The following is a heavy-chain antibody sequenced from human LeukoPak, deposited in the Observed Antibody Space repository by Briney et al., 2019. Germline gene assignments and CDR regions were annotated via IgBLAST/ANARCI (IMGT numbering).Heavy chain of an antibody. CDR2: IYYSGST. D-gene: IGHD6-13*01. CDR3: ARDGSNGAATGGFDY. Sequence: ASETLSLTCTVSGGSISSSSYYWDWIRQPPGKGLEWIGSIYYSGSTYYNPSLKSRVTISLDTSKNQFSLKLSSVTAADTAVYYCARDGSNGAATGGFDYWGQGTLVTVSS. CDR1: GGSISSSSYY. J-gene: IGHJ4*02. V-gene: IGHV4-39*07.